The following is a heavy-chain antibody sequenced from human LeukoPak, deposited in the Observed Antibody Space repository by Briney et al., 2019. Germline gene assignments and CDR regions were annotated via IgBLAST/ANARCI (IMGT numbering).Heavy chain of an antibody. J-gene: IGHJ4*02. CDR1: GYTFTSYG. CDR2: ISVYNGNT. D-gene: IGHD5-24*01. Sequence: ASVKVSCKASGYTFTSYGISWVRQAPGQGLEWMGWISVYNGNTNYAQKLQGRVTMTTDTSTSTAYMELRSLRSDDTAVYYCARTFSMATFFDYWGQGTLVTVSS. CDR3: ARTFSMATFFDY. V-gene: IGHV1-18*01.